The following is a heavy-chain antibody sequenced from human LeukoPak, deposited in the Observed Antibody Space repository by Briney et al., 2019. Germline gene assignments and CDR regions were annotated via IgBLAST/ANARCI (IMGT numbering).Heavy chain of an antibody. Sequence: SETLSLTCAVSGGSISSSNWWSWVRQPPGKGLEWIGEIYHSGSTNYNPSLKRRVTISVDKSKNQFSLKLSSVTAADTAVYYCARFPRGNGYNSVPYWGQGTLVTVSS. CDR1: GGSISSSNW. V-gene: IGHV4-4*02. J-gene: IGHJ4*02. CDR2: IYHSGST. D-gene: IGHD5-24*01. CDR3: ARFPRGNGYNSVPY.